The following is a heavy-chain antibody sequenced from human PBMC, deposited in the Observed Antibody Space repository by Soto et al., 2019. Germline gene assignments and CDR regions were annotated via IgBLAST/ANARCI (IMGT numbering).Heavy chain of an antibody. CDR1: GDSISNRDYT. V-gene: IGHV4-30-4*01. Sequence: QVQLQESGPGLVEPSQTLSLTCTVSGDSISNRDYTWSWIRQPPGKDLEWIGHIYNSVNTYSNPSLKSRVTISADTSKNQFSLKLSSVTAADTAVYYCARGPSGDNVDYRGQGTLVTVSS. CDR2: IYNSVNT. CDR3: ARGPSGDNVDY. D-gene: IGHD3-10*01. J-gene: IGHJ4*02.